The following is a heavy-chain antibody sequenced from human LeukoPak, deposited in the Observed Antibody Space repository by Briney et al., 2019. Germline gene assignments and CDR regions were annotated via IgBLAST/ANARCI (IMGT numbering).Heavy chain of an antibody. V-gene: IGHV3-23*01. J-gene: IGHJ4*02. CDR3: AKHGYHASGLSWYYFDY. CDR1: GFTFSSYG. CDR2: ISGSGLYT. D-gene: IGHD3-10*01. Sequence: GGSLRLSCAASGFTFSSYGMSWVRQAPGKGLEWVSAISGSGLYTYYADSVKGRFTISRDNSKNTLSLQMNGLRVEDTAVYFCAKHGYHASGLSWYYFDYWGQGTLVTVSS.